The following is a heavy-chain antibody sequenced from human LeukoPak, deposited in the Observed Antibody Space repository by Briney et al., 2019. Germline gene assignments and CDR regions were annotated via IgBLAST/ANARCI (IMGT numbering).Heavy chain of an antibody. Sequence: SVKVSCKAPGGTFGSYAISWERQAPGQGLEWMGGIIPIFGTANYAQKFQGRVTITADESTSTAYMELSSLRSEDTAVYYCARVKIKLLPSSSWPYFDYWGQGTLVTVSS. CDR3: ARVKIKLLPSSSWPYFDY. CDR2: IIPIFGTA. D-gene: IGHD6-13*01. V-gene: IGHV1-69*13. CDR1: GGTFGSYA. J-gene: IGHJ4*02.